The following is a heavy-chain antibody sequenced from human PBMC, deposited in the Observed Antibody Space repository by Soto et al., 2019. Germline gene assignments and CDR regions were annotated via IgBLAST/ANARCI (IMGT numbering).Heavy chain of an antibody. D-gene: IGHD3-9*01. J-gene: IGHJ4*02. Sequence: QVQLVESGGGVVQPGRSLRLSCAASGFTFSSYAMHWVRQAPGKGLEWVAVISYDGSNKYYADSVKGRFTISRDNSKHTLYLQMNSLRAEDTAVYYCAREGGLHYDILTGYYFDYWGQGTLVTVSS. CDR2: ISYDGSNK. CDR1: GFTFSSYA. CDR3: AREGGLHYDILTGYYFDY. V-gene: IGHV3-30-3*01.